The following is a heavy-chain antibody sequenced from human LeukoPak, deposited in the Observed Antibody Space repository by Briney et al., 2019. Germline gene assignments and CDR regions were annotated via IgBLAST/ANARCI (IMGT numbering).Heavy chain of an antibody. CDR1: GYTFTSYD. CDR3: ASSVWVVVADFTYGMDV. Sequence: ASVKVSCKASGYTFTSYDINWVRQATGQGLEWMGWMNPNSGNTGYAQKFQGRVTMTRNTSISTAYMELSSLRSEDTAVYYCASSVWVVVADFTYGMDVWGQGTTVTVSS. V-gene: IGHV1-8*01. D-gene: IGHD2-15*01. CDR2: MNPNSGNT. J-gene: IGHJ6*02.